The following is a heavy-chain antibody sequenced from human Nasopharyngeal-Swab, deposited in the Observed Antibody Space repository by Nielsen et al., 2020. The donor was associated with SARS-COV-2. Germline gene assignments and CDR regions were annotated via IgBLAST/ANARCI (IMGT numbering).Heavy chain of an antibody. CDR2: IIPIFGTA. D-gene: IGHD3-22*01. CDR1: GYTFTSYG. CDR3: ARIAIGMIVVASYYGMDV. V-gene: IGHV1-69*13. J-gene: IGHJ6*02. Sequence: SVKVSCKASGYTFTSYGISWVRQAPGQGLEWMGGIIPIFGTANYAQKFQGRVTITADESTSTAYTELSSLRSEDTAVYYCARIAIGMIVVASYYGMDVWGQGTTVTVSS.